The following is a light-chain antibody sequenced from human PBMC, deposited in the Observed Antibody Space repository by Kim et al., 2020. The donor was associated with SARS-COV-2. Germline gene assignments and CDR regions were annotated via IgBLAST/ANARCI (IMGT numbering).Light chain of an antibody. CDR3: SSYTSSNTLV. V-gene: IGLV2-14*03. CDR1: NNGVGGYNY. Sequence: QSALTQPASVSGSPGQSITISCTGTNNGVGGYNYVSWYQQHPGKAPKLLIYDVSNRPSGVFHRFSGSKSGNTASLTISGLQAEDEADYYCSSYTSSNTLVFGGGTQLTVL. CDR2: DVS. J-gene: IGLJ3*02.